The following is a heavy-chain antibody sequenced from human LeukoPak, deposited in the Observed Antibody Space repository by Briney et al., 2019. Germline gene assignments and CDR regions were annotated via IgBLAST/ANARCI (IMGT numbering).Heavy chain of an antibody. CDR3: AKAKGKRYCSSTSCYAPFDY. CDR2: ISYDGSNK. J-gene: IGHJ4*02. D-gene: IGHD2-2*01. CDR1: GFTFSSYG. V-gene: IGHV3-30*18. Sequence: GGSLRLSCAASGFTFSSYGMHWVRQAPGKGLEWVAVISYDGSNKYYADSAKGRFTISRDNSKNTLYLQMNSLRAEDTAVYYCAKAKGKRYCSSTSCYAPFDYWGQGTLVTVSS.